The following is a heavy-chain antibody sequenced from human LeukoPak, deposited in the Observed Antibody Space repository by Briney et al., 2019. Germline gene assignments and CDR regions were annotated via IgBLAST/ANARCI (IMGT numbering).Heavy chain of an antibody. CDR3: ANSMGGCSYGTNWFDP. D-gene: IGHD5-18*01. J-gene: IGHJ5*02. CDR1: GYTFTSYG. Sequence: ASVKVSCKASGYTFTSYGISWVRQAPGQGLEWMGWISAYNGNTNYAQKLQGRVTMTTDTSTSTAYMELRSLRSDDTAVYYCANSMGGCSYGTNWFDPWGQGTLVTVSS. V-gene: IGHV1-18*01. CDR2: ISAYNGNT.